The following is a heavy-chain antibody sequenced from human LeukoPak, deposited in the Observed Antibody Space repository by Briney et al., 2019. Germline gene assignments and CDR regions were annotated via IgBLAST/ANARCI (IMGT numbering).Heavy chain of an antibody. CDR3: ARTYYDFWSGYYPFDY. CDR1: GYTFTGYY. J-gene: IGHJ4*02. Sequence: GASVKVSCKASGYTFTGYYMHWVRQAPGQGLEWMGWINPNSGGTNYAQKLQGRVTMTTDTSTSTAYMELRSLRSDDTAVYYCARTYYDFWSGYYPFDYWGQGTLVTVSS. CDR2: INPNSGGT. V-gene: IGHV1-2*02. D-gene: IGHD3-3*01.